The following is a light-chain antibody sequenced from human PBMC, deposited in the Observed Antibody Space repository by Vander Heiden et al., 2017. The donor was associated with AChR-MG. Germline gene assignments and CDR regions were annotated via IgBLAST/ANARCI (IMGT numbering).Light chain of an antibody. Sequence: DIQMTQSPSAVSASVGDKVTITCRASHDISSWLAWYQQRPGIAPKVLIYAASILHTGVPSRFSGRGSGTLFTLTISSLQPEDFATYYCQQAHTFPFTFGGGTRVESK. CDR2: AAS. CDR1: HDISSW. CDR3: QQAHTFPFT. V-gene: IGKV1-12*01. J-gene: IGKJ4*01.